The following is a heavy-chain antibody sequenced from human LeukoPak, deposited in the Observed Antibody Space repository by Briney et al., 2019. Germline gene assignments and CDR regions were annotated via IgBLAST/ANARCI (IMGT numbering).Heavy chain of an antibody. J-gene: IGHJ4*02. CDR3: ARDGEMATITCGDY. D-gene: IGHD5-24*01. Sequence: GSLRLSFAASGFTFSSYAMHWVRQAPGKGLEWVAVISYDGSNKYYADSVKGRFTISRDNSKNTLYLQMNSLRAEDTAVYYCARDGEMATITCGDYWGQGTLVTVSS. CDR1: GFTFSSYA. V-gene: IGHV3-30-3*01. CDR2: ISYDGSNK.